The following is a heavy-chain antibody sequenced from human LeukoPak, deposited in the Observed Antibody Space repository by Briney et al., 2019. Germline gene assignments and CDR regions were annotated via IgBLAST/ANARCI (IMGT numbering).Heavy chain of an antibody. CDR2: INHSGST. Sequence: SETLSLTCAVYGGSFSGYYWSRIRQPPGKVLEWVGEINHSGSTNYNPSLKSRVTISVDTSKNQFSLKLSSVTAADTAVYYCARLFSLRYSSGWYKVFDYWGQGTLVTVSS. D-gene: IGHD6-19*01. J-gene: IGHJ4*02. V-gene: IGHV4-34*01. CDR1: GGSFSGYY. CDR3: ARLFSLRYSSGWYKVFDY.